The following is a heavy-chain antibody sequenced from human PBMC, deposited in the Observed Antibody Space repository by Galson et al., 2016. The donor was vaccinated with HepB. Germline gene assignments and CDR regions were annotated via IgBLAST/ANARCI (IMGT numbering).Heavy chain of an antibody. Sequence: SLRLSCAASGFTFSSYGMHWVRQAPGKGLEWVAVISTDGSKRYYADSVKGRFTISRDNSKNTLYLQMNSLRAEDTAVYYCAKDYGPYSGRYLPFDHWGQGTLVTVSS. J-gene: IGHJ4*02. CDR1: GFTFSSYG. CDR2: ISTDGSKR. D-gene: IGHD1-26*01. V-gene: IGHV3-30*18. CDR3: AKDYGPYSGRYLPFDH.